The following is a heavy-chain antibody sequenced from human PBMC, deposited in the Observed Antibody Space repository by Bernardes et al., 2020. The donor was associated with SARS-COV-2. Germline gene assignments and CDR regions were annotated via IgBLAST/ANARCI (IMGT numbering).Heavy chain of an antibody. CDR1: GGSVSSGTYY. Sequence: SETLSLTCIVSGGSVSSGTYYWSWLRQTPGKGLDWTGYMYYGGGTNYNSSLKRRVTISVDTSKKQFSLKLSSVTAADTAVYYCARGYGGYYRLEYFDLWGRGTLVTVSS. CDR2: MYYGGGT. D-gene: IGHD1-26*01. V-gene: IGHV4-61*01. CDR3: ARGYGGYYRLEYFDL. J-gene: IGHJ2*01.